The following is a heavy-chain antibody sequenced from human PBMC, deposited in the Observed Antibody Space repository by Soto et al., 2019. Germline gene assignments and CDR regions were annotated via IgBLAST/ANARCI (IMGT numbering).Heavy chain of an antibody. J-gene: IGHJ6*04. Sequence: QVHLQESGPGLVKPSGTLSLTCAVSGASITSSNWWSWFRQAPGTGLEWIGKIWRSGNTNYNPSLKSRLTLPIRQSKNLSSMELRFMPAADAGVNYGAREVPRQHCRAGRLDVSGKVSPVTVSS. CDR2: IWRSGNT. CDR3: AREVPRQHCRAGRLDV. D-gene: IGHD2-21*02. V-gene: IGHV4-4*02. CDR1: GASITSSNW.